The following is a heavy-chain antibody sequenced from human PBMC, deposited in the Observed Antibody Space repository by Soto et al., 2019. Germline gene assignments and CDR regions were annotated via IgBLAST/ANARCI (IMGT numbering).Heavy chain of an antibody. CDR3: AKADTVTSGYYYGMDV. V-gene: IGHV1-3*01. J-gene: IGHJ6*02. CDR2: INAGNGNT. Sequence: ASVKVSCKASGYTFTNYAIHWVRQAPGQRPEWMGWINAGNGNTKYSQNFQGRVTITRDTSASTAYMDLSSLRSEDTAMYYCAKADTVTSGYYYGMDVWGQGTTVTVSS. CDR1: GYTFTNYA. D-gene: IGHD4-17*01.